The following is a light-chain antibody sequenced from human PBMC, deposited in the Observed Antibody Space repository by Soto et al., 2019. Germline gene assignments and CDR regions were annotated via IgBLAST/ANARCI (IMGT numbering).Light chain of an antibody. J-gene: IGLJ1*01. Sequence: QLVLTQPASVSGSPGQSITISCTGTSSDIGDYNYVSWYQQHPGKAPKLMIYEVSNRPSGISNRFSGSKSGNTASLTISGLQADDEADYYCSSYTSTSSYVFGTGTKLTVL. V-gene: IGLV2-14*01. CDR1: SSDIGDYNY. CDR3: SSYTSTSSYV. CDR2: EVS.